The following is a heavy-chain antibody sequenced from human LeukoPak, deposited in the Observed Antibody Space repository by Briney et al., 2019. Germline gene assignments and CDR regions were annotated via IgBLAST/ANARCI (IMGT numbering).Heavy chain of an antibody. D-gene: IGHD3-3*01. J-gene: IGHJ4*02. CDR3: ASGRGIFGVVHFHY. V-gene: IGHV4-34*01. Sequence: SETLSLTCAVYGESFSGYYWNWIRLPPGKGLEWIGEINHSGSTNYNPSLKSRVTISVDTSKNQFSLKLSSMTAADTAVYYCASGRGIFGVVHFHYWGQGTLVTVSS. CDR1: GESFSGYY. CDR2: INHSGST.